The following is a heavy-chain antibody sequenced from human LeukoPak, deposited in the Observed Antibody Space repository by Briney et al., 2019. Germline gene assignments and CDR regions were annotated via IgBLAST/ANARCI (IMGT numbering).Heavy chain of an antibody. CDR3: ARAVGTDGYNLWVY. V-gene: IGHV4-59*12. CDR1: GDSMSSYY. D-gene: IGHD5-24*01. J-gene: IGHJ4*02. Sequence: SETLSLTCTVSGDSMSSYYWSWIRQPPGKGLEWIAYISYSGSTKYNPSLQNRVTISIDTSKDQFSLKLSTVTAADTAVYYCARAVGTDGYNLWVYWGQGTLVTVSS. CDR2: ISYSGST.